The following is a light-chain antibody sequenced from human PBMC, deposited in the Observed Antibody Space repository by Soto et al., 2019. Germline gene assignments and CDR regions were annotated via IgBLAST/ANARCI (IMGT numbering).Light chain of an antibody. Sequence: QSALTQPASVSGSPGQTITISCTGTSSDVGGYNYVSWYQQHPGKAPKLMIYEVSYRPSGVSNRFSGSKSGNTASLTIPGLQAEDEADYYCSSYTSSTSLGVFGTGTKLTVL. J-gene: IGLJ1*01. CDR1: SSDVGGYNY. V-gene: IGLV2-14*01. CDR2: EVS. CDR3: SSYTSSTSLGV.